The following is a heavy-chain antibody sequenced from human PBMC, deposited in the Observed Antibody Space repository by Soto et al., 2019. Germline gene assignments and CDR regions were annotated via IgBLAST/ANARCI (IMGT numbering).Heavy chain of an antibody. D-gene: IGHD6-6*01. Sequence: SETLSLTCTVSGGSISSGDYYWSWIRQPPGKGLEWIGYIYYSGSTYYNPSLKSRVTISVDTSKNQFSLKLSSVTAADTAVYYCAGAARPSVYLFDYWGQGTLVTVSS. J-gene: IGHJ4*02. CDR3: AGAARPSVYLFDY. CDR2: IYYSGST. V-gene: IGHV4-30-4*01. CDR1: GGSISSGDYY.